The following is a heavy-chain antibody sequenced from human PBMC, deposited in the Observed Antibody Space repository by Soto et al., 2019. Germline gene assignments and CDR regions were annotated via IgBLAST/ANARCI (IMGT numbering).Heavy chain of an antibody. CDR3: AALDILTGYYMNVDY. D-gene: IGHD3-9*01. V-gene: IGHV3-30-3*01. J-gene: IGHJ4*02. Sequence: GGSLRVSCAAAGFTFSSYAMHWVRQAPGKGLEWVAVISYDGSNKYYADSVKGRFTISRDNSKNTLYLQMNSLRAEDTAVYYCAALDILTGYYMNVDYWGQGTLVTVSS. CDR2: ISYDGSNK. CDR1: GFTFSSYA.